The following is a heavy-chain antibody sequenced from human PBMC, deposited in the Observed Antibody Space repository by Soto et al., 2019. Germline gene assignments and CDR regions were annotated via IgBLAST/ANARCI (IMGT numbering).Heavy chain of an antibody. Sequence: PGGSLRLSCAASGFTFSTYAMSWVRQAPGKGLEWVSTINTSGGSTYYADSVKGRLTISRDNSKNTLYLQMNSLRPEDTAVYYYARFYGGKSAHTYTIDPWGQGTLVTVSS. CDR1: GFTFSTYA. CDR2: INTSGGST. V-gene: IGHV3-23*01. CDR3: ARFYGGKSAHTYTIDP. J-gene: IGHJ5*02. D-gene: IGHD2-15*01.